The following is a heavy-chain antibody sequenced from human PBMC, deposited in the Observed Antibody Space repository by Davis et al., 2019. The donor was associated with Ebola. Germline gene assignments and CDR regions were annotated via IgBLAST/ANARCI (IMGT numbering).Heavy chain of an antibody. CDR2: ISGSGGST. J-gene: IGHJ4*02. CDR1: GFTFSSYA. CDR3: ARDSNHYDILTGFSDY. Sequence: GGSLRLSCAASGFTFSSYAMSWVRQAPGKGLEWVSAISGSGGSTYYADSVKGRFTISRDNSKNTLYLQMNSLRAEDTAVYYCARDSNHYDILTGFSDYWGQGTLVTVSS. V-gene: IGHV3-23*01. D-gene: IGHD3-9*01.